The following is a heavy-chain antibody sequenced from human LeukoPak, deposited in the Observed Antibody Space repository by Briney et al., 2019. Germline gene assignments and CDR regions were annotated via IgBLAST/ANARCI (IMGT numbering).Heavy chain of an antibody. D-gene: IGHD3-3*01. CDR2: ISSSSSYI. Sequence: GGSLRLSCAASGFTFSSYSMNWVRQAPGKGLEWVSSISSSSSYIYYADSVKGRFTISRDNAKNSLYLQMNSLRAEDTAVYYCARGLGGYYGFWSGHLGPFDIWGQGTMVTVSS. CDR3: ARGLGGYYGFWSGHLGPFDI. V-gene: IGHV3-21*01. J-gene: IGHJ3*02. CDR1: GFTFSSYS.